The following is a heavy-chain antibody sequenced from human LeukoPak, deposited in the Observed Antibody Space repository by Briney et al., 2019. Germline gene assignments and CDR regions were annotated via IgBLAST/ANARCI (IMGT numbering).Heavy chain of an antibody. J-gene: IGHJ4*02. CDR3: AMTARRYDSSGYYYY. D-gene: IGHD3-22*01. Sequence: PSETLSLTCAVYGGSFSGYYWSWIRQPPGKGLEWIGEINHSGSTNYNPSLKSRVTISVDTSTNQFSLKLSSVTAADTAVYYCAMTARRYDSSGYYYYWGQGTLVTVSS. CDR1: GGSFSGYY. V-gene: IGHV4-34*01. CDR2: INHSGST.